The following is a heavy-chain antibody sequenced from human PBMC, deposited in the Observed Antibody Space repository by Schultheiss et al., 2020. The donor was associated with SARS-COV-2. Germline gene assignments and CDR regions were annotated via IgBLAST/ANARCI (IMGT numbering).Heavy chain of an antibody. CDR1: GFTFSSYS. D-gene: IGHD6-13*01. J-gene: IGHJ3*02. V-gene: IGHV3-30*03. CDR3: ARLGGSSWYDGRVFDI. CDR2: ISYDGSNK. Sequence: GGSLRLSCAASGFTFSSYSMNWVRQAPGKGLEWVAVISYDGSNKYYADSVKGRFTISRDNAKNSLYLQMKTLRAEDTAVYYCARLGGSSWYDGRVFDIWGQGTMVTVSS.